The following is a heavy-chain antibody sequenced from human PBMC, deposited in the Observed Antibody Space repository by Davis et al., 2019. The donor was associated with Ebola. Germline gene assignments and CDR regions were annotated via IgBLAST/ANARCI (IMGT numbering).Heavy chain of an antibody. J-gene: IGHJ4*02. CDR1: GGSISSYY. CDR3: AREGFWSGYRSRFDY. D-gene: IGHD3-3*01. Sequence: SETLSLTCTVSGGSISSYYWSWIRQPPGKGLEWIGYIYYSGSTNYNPSLKSRVTMSVDTSKNQFSLKLSSVTAADTAVYYCAREGFWSGYRSRFDYWGQGTLVTVSS. V-gene: IGHV4-59*12. CDR2: IYYSGST.